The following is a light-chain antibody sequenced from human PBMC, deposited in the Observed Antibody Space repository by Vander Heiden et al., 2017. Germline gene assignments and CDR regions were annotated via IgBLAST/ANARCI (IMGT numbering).Light chain of an antibody. CDR2: KDS. Sequence: SYELTQPPSVSVSPGQTASITCSGDKVGDKYACWYQQKPGQSPVLVIYKDSKRPSGIPERFSGSNSGNTATLTISGTQARDEADYYCQAWDSSTAVFGGGTKLTVL. J-gene: IGLJ2*01. CDR1: KVGDKY. CDR3: QAWDSSTAV. V-gene: IGLV3-1*01.